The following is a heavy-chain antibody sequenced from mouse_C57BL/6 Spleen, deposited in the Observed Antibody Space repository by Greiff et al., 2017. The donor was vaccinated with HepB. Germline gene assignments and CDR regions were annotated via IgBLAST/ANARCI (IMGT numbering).Heavy chain of an antibody. J-gene: IGHJ2*01. V-gene: IGHV5-9-1*02. Sequence: EVKLMESGEGLVKPGGSLKLSCAASGFTFSSYAMSWVRQTPEKRLEWVAYISSGGDYIYYADTVKGRFTISRDNARNTLYLQMSSLKSEDTAMYYCTRGRTTVDRWYFDYWGQGTTLTVSS. D-gene: IGHD1-1*01. CDR3: TRGRTTVDRWYFDY. CDR1: GFTFSSYA. CDR2: ISSGGDYI.